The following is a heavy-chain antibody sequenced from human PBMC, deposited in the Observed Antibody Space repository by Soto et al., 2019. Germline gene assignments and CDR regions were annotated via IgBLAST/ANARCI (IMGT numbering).Heavy chain of an antibody. D-gene: IGHD4-4*01. CDR3: ARPVTTGPPTGYYYGMDV. CDR2: IIPMFGTA. V-gene: IGHV1-69*18. CDR1: GGTFSSYA. J-gene: IGHJ6*02. Sequence: QVQLVQSGAEVKKPGSSVKVSCKASGGTFSSYAISWVRQAPGQGLEWMGRIIPMFGTANYAQKLERRVTMTADESTRTAYMELSSLRSDDTAVYYCARPVTTGPPTGYYYGMDVWGQGTPVTVSS.